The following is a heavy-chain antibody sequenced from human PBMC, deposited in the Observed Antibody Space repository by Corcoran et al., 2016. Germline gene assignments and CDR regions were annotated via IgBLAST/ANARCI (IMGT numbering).Heavy chain of an antibody. CDR3: ARTTSSWVDY. Sequence: QVHLQQSGPGLVKPSQTLSLTCAISGDSVCSNRVAWNWIRQSPSRGLEWLGRTYYRSKWYYDYAVSVNSRMTVNPDTSKNLFSLQLNSVTPEDTAVYYCARTTSSWVDYWGQGTLVTVSS. CDR1: GDSVCSNRVA. V-gene: IGHV6-1*01. D-gene: IGHD6-13*01. J-gene: IGHJ4*02. CDR2: TYYRSKWYY.